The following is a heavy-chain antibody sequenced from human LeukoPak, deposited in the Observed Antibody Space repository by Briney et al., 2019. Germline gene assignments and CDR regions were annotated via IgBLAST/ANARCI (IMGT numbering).Heavy chain of an antibody. Sequence: SETLSLTCTVSGGSISSYYWSWIRQPPGKGLEWIGYIYHSGSTNYNPSLKSRVTISVDTSKNQFSLKLRSVTAADTAVYYCARRRGNFWTDYYAFDYWGLGTLVTVSS. V-gene: IGHV4-59*08. CDR2: IYHSGST. D-gene: IGHD3/OR15-3a*01. J-gene: IGHJ4*02. CDR3: ARRRGNFWTDYYAFDY. CDR1: GGSISSYY.